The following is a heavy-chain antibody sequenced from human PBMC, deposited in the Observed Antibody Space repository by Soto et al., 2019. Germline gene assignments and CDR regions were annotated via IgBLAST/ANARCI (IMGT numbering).Heavy chain of an antibody. D-gene: IGHD3-22*01. J-gene: IGHJ4*02. CDR3: ARGPWYYYDSSGSDY. V-gene: IGHV3-33*01. CDR1: GFTFSSYG. Sequence: VQLVESGGGVVQPGRSLRLSCAASGFTFSSYGMHWVRQAPGKGLEWVAVIWYDGSNKYYADSVKGRFTISRDNSKNTLYLQMNSLRAEDTAVYYCARGPWYYYDSSGSDYWGQGTLVTVSS. CDR2: IWYDGSNK.